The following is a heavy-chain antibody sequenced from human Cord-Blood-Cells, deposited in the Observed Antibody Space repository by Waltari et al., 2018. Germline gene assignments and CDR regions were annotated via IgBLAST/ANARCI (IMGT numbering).Heavy chain of an antibody. CDR1: GYTFTGYY. CDR3: ARKAYSSSCAFDI. D-gene: IGHD6-13*01. V-gene: IGHV1-2*02. J-gene: IGHJ3*02. Sequence: QVQLVQSGAEVKKPGASVKVSCKASGYTFTGYYMHWVRQAPGQGLKWMGGINPTRGVTKHSQRFQGRGTMTRDTSISTAYMELSRLRSDDTAVYYCARKAYSSSCAFDIWGQGTMVTVSS. CDR2: INPTRGVT.